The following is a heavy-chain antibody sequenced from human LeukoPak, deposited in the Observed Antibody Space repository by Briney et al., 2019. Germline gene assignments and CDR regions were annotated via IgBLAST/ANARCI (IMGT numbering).Heavy chain of an antibody. Sequence: SETLSLTCAVYGGSFSGYYWSWIRQPPGKGLEWIGEINHSGSTNYNPSLKSRVTISVDTSKNQFSLKLSSVTAADTAVYYCARQKILDDNYDSSGYYVDQWGQGSLVTVSS. J-gene: IGHJ4*02. V-gene: IGHV4-34*01. D-gene: IGHD3-22*01. CDR1: GGSFSGYY. CDR3: ARQKILDDNYDSSGYYVDQ. CDR2: INHSGST.